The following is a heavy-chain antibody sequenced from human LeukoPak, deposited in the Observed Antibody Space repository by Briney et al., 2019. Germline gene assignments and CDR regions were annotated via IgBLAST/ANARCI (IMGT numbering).Heavy chain of an antibody. Sequence: GESLKISCKGSGYSSTSYWIGWVRQMPGKGLEWMGIIYPGDSDTRYSPSFQGQVTISADKSISTAYLQWSSLKASDTAMYYCARLSGATVYYYYMDVWGKGTTVTVSS. J-gene: IGHJ6*03. CDR1: GYSSTSYW. V-gene: IGHV5-51*01. CDR2: IYPGDSDT. D-gene: IGHD1-26*01. CDR3: ARLSGATVYYYYMDV.